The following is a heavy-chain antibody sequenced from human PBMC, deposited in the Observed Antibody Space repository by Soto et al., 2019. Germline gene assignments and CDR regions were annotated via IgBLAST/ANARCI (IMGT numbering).Heavy chain of an antibody. CDR1: GFTFSDYY. Sequence: QVQLVESGGGLVKPGGSLRLSCAASGFTFSDYYMSWIRQAPGKGLEWVSYISSSGSTIYYADSVKGRFTISRDNAKNSLYRQMNSLRAEDAAVYYCARGNIVVVPAAVTRDDAFDIWGQGTMVTVSS. J-gene: IGHJ3*02. V-gene: IGHV3-11*01. D-gene: IGHD2-2*01. CDR3: ARGNIVVVPAAVTRDDAFDI. CDR2: ISSSGSTI.